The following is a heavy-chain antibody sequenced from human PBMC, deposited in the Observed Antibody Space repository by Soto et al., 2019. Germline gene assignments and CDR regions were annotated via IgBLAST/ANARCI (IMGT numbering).Heavy chain of an antibody. CDR2: ISYDGSNK. CDR3: AKTYYDFWSGYGGLGMDV. J-gene: IGHJ6*02. V-gene: IGHV3-30*18. Sequence: QVQLVESGGGVVQPGRSLRLSCAASGFTFSSYGMHWVRQAPGKGLEWVAVISYDGSNKYYADSVKGRFTISRDNSKNTLYLQMNSLRAEDTAVYYCAKTYYDFWSGYGGLGMDVWGQGTTVTVSS. D-gene: IGHD3-3*01. CDR1: GFTFSSYG.